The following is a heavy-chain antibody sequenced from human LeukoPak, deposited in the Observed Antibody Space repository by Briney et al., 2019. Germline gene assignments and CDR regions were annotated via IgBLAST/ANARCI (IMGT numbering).Heavy chain of an antibody. D-gene: IGHD3-22*01. Sequence: SETLSLTCTVSGGSISSYYWSWIRQPAGKGLEWIGRIYTSGSTNYNPSLKSRVTMSVDTSKNQFSLKLSSVTAADTAVYYCARDLEYYYDSGGYSPTGYGMDVWGQGTTVTVSS. CDR1: GGSISSYY. CDR2: IYTSGST. CDR3: ARDLEYYYDSGGYSPTGYGMDV. V-gene: IGHV4-4*07. J-gene: IGHJ6*02.